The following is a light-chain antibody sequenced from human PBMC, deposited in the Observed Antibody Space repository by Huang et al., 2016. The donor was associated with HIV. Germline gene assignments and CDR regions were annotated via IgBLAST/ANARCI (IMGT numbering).Light chain of an antibody. CDR3: QQSYSALIT. J-gene: IGKJ5*01. V-gene: IGKV1-39*01. Sequence: IQLTQSPTSLSASVGDRVTIACRTSQAIGTYVNWFQQKPGRAPKLLISDVSTLHTGIPSRFIGSGSGTEFTLTIRGLQFDDFATDFCQQSYSALITFGQGTRLEIK. CDR1: QAIGTY. CDR2: DVS.